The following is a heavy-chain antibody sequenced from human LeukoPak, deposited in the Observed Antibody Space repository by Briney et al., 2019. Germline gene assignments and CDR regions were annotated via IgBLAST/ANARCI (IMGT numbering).Heavy chain of an antibody. CDR2: IYSGGST. D-gene: IGHD3-22*01. CDR1: GFTVSSNY. CDR3: TGEYYYDSSGYQPLDY. Sequence: GGSLRLSCAASGFTVSSNYMSWVRQAPGKGLGWVSVIYSGGSTYYADSVKGRFTISRDNSKNTLYLQMNSLRAEDTAVYYCTGEYYYDSSGYQPLDYWGQGTLVTVSS. J-gene: IGHJ4*02. V-gene: IGHV3-66*02.